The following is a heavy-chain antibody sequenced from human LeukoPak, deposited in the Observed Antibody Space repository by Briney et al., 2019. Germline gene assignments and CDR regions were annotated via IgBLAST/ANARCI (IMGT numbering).Heavy chain of an antibody. CDR3: ARGSREWELLFAFDI. CDR1: GGSIRSGDYY. V-gene: IGHV4-30-4*08. Sequence: SETLSLTXTVSGGSIRSGDYYWSWIRQPPGKGLEWIGYIYYSGSTYYNPSLKSRVTISVDTSKNQFSLKLSSVTAADTAVYYCARGSREWELLFAFDIWGQGTMVTVSS. CDR2: IYYSGST. D-gene: IGHD1-26*01. J-gene: IGHJ3*02.